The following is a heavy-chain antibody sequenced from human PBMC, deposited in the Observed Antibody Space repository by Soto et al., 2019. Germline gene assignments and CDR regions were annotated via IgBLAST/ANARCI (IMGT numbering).Heavy chain of an antibody. CDR3: ARDKITGLFDY. D-gene: IGHD2-8*02. CDR1: GGSISSSNW. J-gene: IGHJ4*02. V-gene: IGHV4-4*02. Sequence: SETLSLTCAVSGGSISSSNWWNWVRQPPGKGLEWIGEIYHSGNTKYNPSLKSRVTISVDKSKNQFSLKLTSVTAADTAVYYCARDKITGLFDYWGQGTRVTVSS. CDR2: IYHSGNT.